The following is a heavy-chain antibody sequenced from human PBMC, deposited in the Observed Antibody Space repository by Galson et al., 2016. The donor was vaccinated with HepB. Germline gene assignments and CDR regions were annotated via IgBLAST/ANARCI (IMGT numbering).Heavy chain of an antibody. Sequence: SLRLSCAASGFTFNSYWMAWVRQAPGKGLEWVANIKQDGSEKYYVDSVKGRFTISRDNAKNSLYLQMNSLRVEDTAVYYCACPTGGNWTDYWGQVTLVTVSS. D-gene: IGHD1-1*01. CDR3: ACPTGGNWTDY. CDR1: GFTFNSYW. J-gene: IGHJ4*02. V-gene: IGHV3-7*05. CDR2: IKQDGSEK.